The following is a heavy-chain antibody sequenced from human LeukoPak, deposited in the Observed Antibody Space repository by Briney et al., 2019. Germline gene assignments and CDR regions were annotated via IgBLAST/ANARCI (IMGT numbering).Heavy chain of an antibody. CDR3: ARYNSGWNDY. J-gene: IGHJ4*02. CDR1: GFTFSSFN. Sequence: PGGSLRLSCAASGFTFSSFNMNWVRQAPGKGLEWVSSISSTSSLIWSADSLKGRFTISRDNAKNSLYLQMDSLRAEDVAVYYCARYNSGWNDYWGQGTLVTVSS. D-gene: IGHD6-19*01. V-gene: IGHV3-21*01. CDR2: ISSTSSLI.